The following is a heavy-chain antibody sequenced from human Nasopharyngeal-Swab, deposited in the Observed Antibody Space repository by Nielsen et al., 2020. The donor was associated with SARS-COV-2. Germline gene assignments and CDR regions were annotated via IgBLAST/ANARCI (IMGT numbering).Heavy chain of an antibody. Sequence: GGSLRLSCAASGFTFSSYEMNWVRQAPGKGLEWVAVISYDGSNKYYADSVKGRFTISRDNSKNTLYLQMNSLRAEDTAVYYCAKDLYEMATIPHYYMDVWGKGTTVTVSS. CDR2: ISYDGSNK. J-gene: IGHJ6*03. CDR1: GFTFSSYE. V-gene: IGHV3-30*18. D-gene: IGHD5-24*01. CDR3: AKDLYEMATIPHYYMDV.